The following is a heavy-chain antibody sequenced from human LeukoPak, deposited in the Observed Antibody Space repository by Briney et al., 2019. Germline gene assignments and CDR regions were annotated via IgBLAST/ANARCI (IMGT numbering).Heavy chain of an antibody. J-gene: IGHJ6*02. CDR2: IYDSGST. CDR3: TRVPRTSSTSYPRMDV. D-gene: IGHD6-13*01. CDR1: GDSVSSGSYY. Sequence: SETLSLMCTVSGDSVSSGSYYWSWIRQPPGKGLEWIGYIYDSGSTNYNPSLKSRVTISLDTSKNQFSLKVNSATAADTAVYFCTRVPRTSSTSYPRMDVWGQGTTVTVSS. V-gene: IGHV4-61*01.